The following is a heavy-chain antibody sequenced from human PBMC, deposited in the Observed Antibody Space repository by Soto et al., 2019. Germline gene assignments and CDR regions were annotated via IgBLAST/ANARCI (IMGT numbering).Heavy chain of an antibody. Sequence: SGPTLVNPTATLTLTCTFSGFSLRSSGVRVGWIRQPPEKALAWLAFIYWDDDKRYRPSLKTRLTITKDTPKNQEDLTLANLDPVDTARYFCALIGQLGSRYDYWGQGTQVTLSS. CDR1: GFSLRSSGVR. CDR3: ALIGQLGSRYDY. V-gene: IGHV2-5*02. CDR2: IYWDDDK. J-gene: IGHJ4*02. D-gene: IGHD1-1*01.